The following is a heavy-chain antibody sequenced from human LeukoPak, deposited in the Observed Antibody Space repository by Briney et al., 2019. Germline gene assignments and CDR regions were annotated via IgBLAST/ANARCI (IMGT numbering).Heavy chain of an antibody. D-gene: IGHD6-19*01. Sequence: GGSLRLSCAASGFTFSSYSMNWVRQAPGKGLEWVSSISSSSSYIYYADSVKGRLTISRDNAKNSLYLQMNSLRAEDTAVYYCARAPEWLIFDYWGQRTLVTVSS. V-gene: IGHV3-21*04. CDR3: ARAPEWLIFDY. J-gene: IGHJ4*02. CDR1: GFTFSSYS. CDR2: ISSSSSYI.